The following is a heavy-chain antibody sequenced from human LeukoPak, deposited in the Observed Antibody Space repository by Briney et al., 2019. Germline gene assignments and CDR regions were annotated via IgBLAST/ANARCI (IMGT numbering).Heavy chain of an antibody. CDR2: ISVYNGNT. Sequence: ASVKVSCKAFGYTFTSNYMHWVRQAPGQGLEWMGWISVYNGNTNYAQKLQGRVTMTTDTSTSTAYMELRSLRSDDTAVYYCARHYYGSGDYWGQGTLVTVSS. J-gene: IGHJ4*02. D-gene: IGHD3-10*01. CDR3: ARHYYGSGDY. CDR1: GYTFTSNY. V-gene: IGHV1-18*04.